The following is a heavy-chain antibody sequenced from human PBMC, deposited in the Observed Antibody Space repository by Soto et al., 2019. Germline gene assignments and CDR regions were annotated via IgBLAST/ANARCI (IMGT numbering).Heavy chain of an antibody. CDR1: GYTFTSYG. V-gene: IGHV1-18*01. CDR3: ARDLLGSGYYYYYGMDV. J-gene: IGHJ6*02. D-gene: IGHD3-3*01. CDR2: ISAYNGNT. Sequence: ASGKGSCKASGYTFTSYGISWVRQAPGQGLEWMGWISAYNGNTNYAQKLQGRVTMTTDTSTSTAYMELRSLRSDDTAVYYCARDLLGSGYYYYYGMDVWGQGTTVTV.